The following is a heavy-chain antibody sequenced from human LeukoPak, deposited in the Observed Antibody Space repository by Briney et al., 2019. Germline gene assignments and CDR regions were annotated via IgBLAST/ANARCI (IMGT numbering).Heavy chain of an antibody. CDR1: GFSLHTRGVG. CDR3: AHRKNYYDSSVFDN. V-gene: IGHV2-5*02. J-gene: IGHJ4*02. Sequence: ESGPTLVNPPQTLTLTCTFSGFSLHTRGVGVGWIRQPPGRALEWLALIYWDDDRRYSPSLKSRLTITNDTSRNQVVLTMTNMDPVDTATYFCAHRKNYYDSSVFDNWGQGTLVTVSS. CDR2: IYWDDDR. D-gene: IGHD3-22*01.